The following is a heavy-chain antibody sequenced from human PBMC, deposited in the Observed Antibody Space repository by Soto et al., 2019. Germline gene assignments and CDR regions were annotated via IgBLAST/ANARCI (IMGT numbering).Heavy chain of an antibody. CDR1: GGSISSSSYY. D-gene: IGHD5-12*01. Sequence: PSETLSLTCTVSGGSISSSSYYWGWIRQPPGKGLEWIGSIYYSGSTYYNPSLKSRVTISVDTSKNQFSLKLSSVTAADTAVYYCARAVATYVFDSWGQGTMVTVSS. CDR2: IYYSGST. V-gene: IGHV4-39*01. CDR3: ARAVATYVFDS. J-gene: IGHJ3*02.